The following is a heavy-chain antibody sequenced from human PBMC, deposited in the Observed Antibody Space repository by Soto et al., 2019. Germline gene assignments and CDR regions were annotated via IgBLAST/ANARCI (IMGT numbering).Heavy chain of an antibody. CDR2: ISYDGSNN. J-gene: IGHJ4*02. V-gene: IGHV3-30-3*01. CDR3: ARSQPSAY. Sequence: PGGSLSLSCAASGFTFSSYAMHWVRQAPGKGLEWVAVISYDGSNNFYADFVKGRFTISRDNSKNTLYLQMNSLRAEDTAVYYCARSQPSAYWGRGTLVTVSS. CDR1: GFTFSSYA.